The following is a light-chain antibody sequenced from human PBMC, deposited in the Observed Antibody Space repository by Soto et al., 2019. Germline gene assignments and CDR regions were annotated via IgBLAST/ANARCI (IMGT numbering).Light chain of an antibody. J-gene: IGKJ2*01. CDR1: QSISSW. CDR2: DAS. Sequence: DIPMTQSPSTLSASVGDRVTITCRANQSISSWLAWYQQKPGKAPKLVIYDASTLESGVPSRFSGSGSGTEFTLTISSLQPDDFATYYCQQYNSYSPYTFGQGTKVEIK. CDR3: QQYNSYSPYT. V-gene: IGKV1-5*01.